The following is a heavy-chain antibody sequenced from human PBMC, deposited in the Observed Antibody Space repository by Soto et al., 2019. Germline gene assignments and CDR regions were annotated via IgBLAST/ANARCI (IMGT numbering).Heavy chain of an antibody. CDR3: ARSIVVVTALDY. V-gene: IGHV1-3*05. CDR2: INAGNGNT. CDR1: GYTFTSYA. J-gene: IGHJ4*02. D-gene: IGHD2-21*02. Sequence: QVQLVQSGAEEKKPGASVKVSCKASGYTFTSYAMHWVRQAPGQRLEWMGWINAGNGNTKYSQKFQGRATITRDTSASPAYMELSSLRSEDPAVYYCARSIVVVTALDYWGQGTLVTVSS.